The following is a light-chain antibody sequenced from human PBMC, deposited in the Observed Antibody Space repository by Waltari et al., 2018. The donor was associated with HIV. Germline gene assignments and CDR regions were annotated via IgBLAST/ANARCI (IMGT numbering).Light chain of an antibody. CDR1: SSEVGSYNR. V-gene: IGLV2-18*01. J-gene: IGLJ2*01. Sequence: QSALTQPPSVSGSPGQSVSISCTGSSSEVGSYNRVPWYQQPPGTAPKLFVYEVNNRPTGGPNRFSGSQSGNTASLTISGLQAEDEADYYCSLYTGTTNVLFGGRTKLTVL. CDR3: SLYTGTTNVL. CDR2: EVN.